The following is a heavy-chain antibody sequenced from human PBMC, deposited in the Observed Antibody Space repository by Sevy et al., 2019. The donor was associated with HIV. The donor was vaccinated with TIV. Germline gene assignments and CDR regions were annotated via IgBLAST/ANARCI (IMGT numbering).Heavy chain of an antibody. CDR3: AREGCSRPHDY. V-gene: IGHV3-23*01. Sequence: GGSLRLSCAASGFAFYEYSMSWIRQAPGKGLEWVATLSFGCGKIKYADSVKGRFTISRDNSKNSFYLQMDNLRVEDTALYCCAREGCSRPHDYWGQGTRVTVSS. J-gene: IGHJ4*02. D-gene: IGHD2-8*01. CDR2: LSFGCGKI. CDR1: GFAFYEYS.